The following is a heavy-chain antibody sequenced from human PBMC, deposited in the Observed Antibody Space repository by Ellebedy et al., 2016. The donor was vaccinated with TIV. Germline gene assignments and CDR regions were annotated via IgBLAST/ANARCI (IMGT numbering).Heavy chain of an antibody. J-gene: IGHJ4*02. Sequence: GGSLRLSCAASGFTVNTYWMHWVRQAPGKGLVWVSSINSDVSSATYADSVKGRFTISRDDAKNTLYLHMTSLRAEDTAVYYCARGYDSLFDYWGQGTLVTASS. CDR1: GFTVNTYW. V-gene: IGHV3-74*01. CDR3: ARGYDSLFDY. CDR2: INSDVSSA. D-gene: IGHD2-2*01.